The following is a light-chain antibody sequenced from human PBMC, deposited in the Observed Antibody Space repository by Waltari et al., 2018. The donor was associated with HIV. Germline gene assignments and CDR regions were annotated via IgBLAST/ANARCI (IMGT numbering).Light chain of an antibody. CDR1: TSNVGTNF. CDR2: RDN. Sequence: QSVLTQPPSASGTPGQRVTISCSGTTSNVGTNFVSWYQHLPGAAPKLRMYRDNRRPSVVPDRFSGSKSGASASLAISGLRSEDEGDYYCATWDGSLGAFFVFGVGTKVTVL. CDR3: ATWDGSLGAFFV. V-gene: IGLV1-47*01. J-gene: IGLJ1*01.